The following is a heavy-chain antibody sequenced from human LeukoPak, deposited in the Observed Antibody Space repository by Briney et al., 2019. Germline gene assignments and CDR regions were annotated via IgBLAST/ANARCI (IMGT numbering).Heavy chain of an antibody. J-gene: IGHJ3*02. CDR2: MRFEGDNK. V-gene: IGHV3-30*02. D-gene: IGHD1-1*01. Sequence: GGSLRLSCAASGFRFSDYGMHWVRQAPGEGLEWVAFMRFEGDNKNYADSTKGRFTISRDNSKNTLYLQMNSLRAEDTAVYYCAKDLDALTPVDAFDIWGQGTMVTVSS. CDR3: AKDLDALTPVDAFDI. CDR1: GFRFSDYG.